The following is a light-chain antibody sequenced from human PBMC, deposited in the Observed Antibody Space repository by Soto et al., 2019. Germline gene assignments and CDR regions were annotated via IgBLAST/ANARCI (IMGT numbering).Light chain of an antibody. CDR3: QQYNNWART. V-gene: IGKV3-15*01. J-gene: IGKJ1*01. CDR2: GAS. Sequence: EIVMTQSPATLSVSPGERATLSSRASQSVSSNLAWYQQKPGQAPRLLIYGASTRATGIPARFSGSGSGTEFSRSISSLQCEDCAVYYCQQYNNWARTFGQGTKVEIK. CDR1: QSVSSN.